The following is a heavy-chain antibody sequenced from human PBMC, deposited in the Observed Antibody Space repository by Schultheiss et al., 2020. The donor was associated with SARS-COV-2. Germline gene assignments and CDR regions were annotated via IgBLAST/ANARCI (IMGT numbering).Heavy chain of an antibody. CDR1: GGSFSGYY. CDR2: INHSGST. J-gene: IGHJ4*02. V-gene: IGHV4-34*01. Sequence: SETLSLTCAVYGGSFSGYYWSWIRQPPGKGLEWIGEINHSGSTNYNPSLKSRVTISVDTSKNQFSLKLTSVTAADTATYYCASGPRSSGWYYFDYWGQGTLVTVSS. CDR3: ASGPRSSGWYYFDY. D-gene: IGHD6-19*01.